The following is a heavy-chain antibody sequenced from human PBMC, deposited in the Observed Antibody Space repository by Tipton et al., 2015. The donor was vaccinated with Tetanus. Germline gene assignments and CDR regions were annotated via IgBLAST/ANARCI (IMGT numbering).Heavy chain of an antibody. CDR2: ITWNSGSI. J-gene: IGHJ4*02. CDR3: ARDYRGVFDY. D-gene: IGHD3-10*01. Sequence: QLVQSGGGLVQPGRSLRLSCAASGFTFDDYAMHWVRQAPGKGLEWVSSITWNSGSIGYADSVKGRFTISRDNAKNSLYLQMNSLRAEDTAVYYCARDYRGVFDYWGQGTLVTVSS. CDR1: GFTFDDYA. V-gene: IGHV3-9*01.